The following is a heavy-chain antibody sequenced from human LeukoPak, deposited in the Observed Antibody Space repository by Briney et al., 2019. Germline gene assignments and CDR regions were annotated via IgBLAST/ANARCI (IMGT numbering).Heavy chain of an antibody. CDR1: GLTLRNYD. CDR3: ATYRQVLLPFEA. J-gene: IGHJ5*02. D-gene: IGHD2-8*02. Sequence: PGGSLRLSCAASGLTLRNYDMHWVRQAPGKGLEWVSSIFPSGDEIHYADSVRGRFTIFRDNSKSTLSLQMNSLRAEDTAIYYCATYRQVLLPFEAWGQGTLVTVSS. V-gene: IGHV3-23*01. CDR2: IFPSGDEI.